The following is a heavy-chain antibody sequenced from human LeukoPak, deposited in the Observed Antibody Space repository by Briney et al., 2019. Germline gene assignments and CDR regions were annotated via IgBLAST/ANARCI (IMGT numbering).Heavy chain of an antibody. CDR3: ARDWGVQQWPPSYFDY. CDR2: IYYSGST. CDR1: GDSISSSSYH. D-gene: IGHD3-16*01. V-gene: IGHV4-39*07. J-gene: IGHJ4*02. Sequence: SETLSLTCTVSGDSISSSSYHWAWIRQPPGKGREWIGSIYYSGSTYYNPSLKSRVTISVDTSKNQFSLKLSSVTAADTAVYYCARDWGVQQWPPSYFDYWGQGTLVTVSS.